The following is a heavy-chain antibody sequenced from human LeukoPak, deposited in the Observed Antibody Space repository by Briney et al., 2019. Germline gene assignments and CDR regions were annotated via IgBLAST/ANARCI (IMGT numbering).Heavy chain of an antibody. CDR3: AKVPYGDYGSDY. D-gene: IGHD4-17*01. J-gene: IGHJ4*02. CDR2: ISYDGSNK. V-gene: IGHV3-30*18. CDR1: GFTFSSYG. Sequence: GGSLRLSCAASGFTFSSYGMHWVRQAPGKGLEWVAVISYDGSNKYYADSVKGRFTISRDNSKNTLYLQMNSLRAEDTAVYYCAKVPYGDYGSDYWGQGTLVTVSS.